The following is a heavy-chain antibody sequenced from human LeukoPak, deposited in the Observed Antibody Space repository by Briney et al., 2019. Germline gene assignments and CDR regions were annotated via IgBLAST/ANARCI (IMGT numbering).Heavy chain of an antibody. V-gene: IGHV1-69*05. Sequence: SVKVSCKASGGTFSSYAISWVRQAPGQGLEWMGRIIPIFGTANCAQKFQGRVTITTDESTSTAYMELSSLRSEDTAVYYCARVMGYCSSTSCRFKKYFQHWGQGTLVTVSS. D-gene: IGHD2-2*01. CDR1: GGTFSSYA. CDR3: ARVMGYCSSTSCRFKKYFQH. J-gene: IGHJ1*01. CDR2: IIPIFGTA.